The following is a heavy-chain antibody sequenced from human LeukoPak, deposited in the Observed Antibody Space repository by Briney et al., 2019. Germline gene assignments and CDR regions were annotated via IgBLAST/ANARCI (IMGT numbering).Heavy chain of an antibody. CDR1: GYTFTGYY. D-gene: IGHD3-9*01. V-gene: IGHV1-46*01. CDR2: INPSGGST. J-gene: IGHJ4*02. CDR3: ASAPTPLLRYFDWLLLGV. Sequence: AAVKVSCKASGYTFTGYYMHWVRQAPGQGLEWMGWINPSGGSTSYAQKFQGRVTMTRDMSTSTVYMELSSLRSEDTAVYYCASAPTPLLRYFDWLLLGVWGQGTLVTVSS.